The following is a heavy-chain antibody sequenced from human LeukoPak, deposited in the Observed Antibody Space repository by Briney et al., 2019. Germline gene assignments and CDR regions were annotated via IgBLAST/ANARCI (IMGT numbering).Heavy chain of an antibody. J-gene: IGHJ4*02. CDR2: IGISSGNT. V-gene: IGHV3-11*06. D-gene: IGHD1-1*01. CDR1: GFPFNEYS. Sequence: GGSLRLSCAASGFPFNEYSMNWVRQAPGKGLEWISYIGISSGNTKYADSVKGRFTISGDNAKKSLYLQMNSLRVEDTAVYYCARDHNCAFDNWGQGTLVTVSS. CDR3: ARDHNCAFDN.